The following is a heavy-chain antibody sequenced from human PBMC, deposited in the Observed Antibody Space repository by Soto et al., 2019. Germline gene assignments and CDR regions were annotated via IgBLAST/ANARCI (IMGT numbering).Heavy chain of an antibody. CDR1: GYTFTSYD. CDR3: ARGRYYDFWSGYYTRGIGAHDAFDI. CDR2: MNPNSGNT. Sequence: ASVKVSCKASGYTFTSYDINWVRQASGQGLEWMGWMNPNSGNTGYAQKFQGRVTMTRNTSISAAYMELSSLRSEDTAVYYCARGRYYDFWSGYYTRGIGAHDAFDIWGQGTMVTVSS. D-gene: IGHD3-3*01. J-gene: IGHJ3*02. V-gene: IGHV1-8*01.